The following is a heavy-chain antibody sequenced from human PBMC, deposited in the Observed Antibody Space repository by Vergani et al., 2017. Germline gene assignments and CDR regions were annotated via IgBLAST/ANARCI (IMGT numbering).Heavy chain of an antibody. CDR1: GYTFTNYY. V-gene: IGHV1-46*03. Sequence: QVQLVQSGAEVKKPGASVKLSCKASGYTFTNYYIHWLRQAPGQGLEWMGIINPSGGSPNYAQRFQGRVSMTRDTSMSTIYMELSSLKSEDTAIYYCARGDYGSLTGYRYWGQGALVTVSA. J-gene: IGHJ4*02. D-gene: IGHD3-9*01. CDR3: ARGDYGSLTGYRY. CDR2: INPSGGSP.